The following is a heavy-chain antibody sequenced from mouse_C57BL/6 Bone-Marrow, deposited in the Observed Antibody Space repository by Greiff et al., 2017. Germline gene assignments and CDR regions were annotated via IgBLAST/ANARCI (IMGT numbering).Heavy chain of an antibody. CDR2: IWTGGGT. CDR3: ARRALDGSSYVWYFDV. D-gene: IGHD1-1*01. Sequence: VKLVESGPGLVAPSQSLSITCTVSGFSLTSYAISWVRQPPGKGLEWLGVIWTGGGTNYNSALKSRLSISKDNSKSQVFLKMNSLQADDTARYYCARRALDGSSYVWYFDVWGTGTTVTVSS. CDR1: GFSLTSYA. J-gene: IGHJ1*03. V-gene: IGHV2-9-1*01.